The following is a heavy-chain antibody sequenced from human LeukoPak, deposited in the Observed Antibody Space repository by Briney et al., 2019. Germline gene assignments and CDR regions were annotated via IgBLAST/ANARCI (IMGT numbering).Heavy chain of an antibody. J-gene: IGHJ4*02. D-gene: IGHD7-27*01. CDR1: GYTFTSYG. CDR3: ATWRTGAYFDY. V-gene: IGHV1-69*06. CDR2: IIPIFGTA. Sequence: GASVKVSCKASGYTFTSYGISWVRQAPGQGLEWMGGIIPIFGTANYAQKFQGRVTITADKSTSTAYMELSSLRSEDTAVYYCATWRTGAYFDYWGQGTLVTVSS.